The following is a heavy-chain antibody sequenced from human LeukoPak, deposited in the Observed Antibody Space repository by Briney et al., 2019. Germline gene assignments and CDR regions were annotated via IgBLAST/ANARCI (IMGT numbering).Heavy chain of an antibody. J-gene: IGHJ4*02. V-gene: IGHV5-51*01. CDR2: IYPGDSET. CDR3: ARAPFGRYSSSWHHFDY. CDR1: GYSFATYW. Sequence: GESLKISCKAPGYSFATYWIGWVRQMPGKGLEWMEIIYPGDSETRYSQSFQGQVTISADTSISTVYLHWSSLKASDTAMFYCARAPFGRYSSSWHHFDYWGQATLVTVSS. D-gene: IGHD6-13*01.